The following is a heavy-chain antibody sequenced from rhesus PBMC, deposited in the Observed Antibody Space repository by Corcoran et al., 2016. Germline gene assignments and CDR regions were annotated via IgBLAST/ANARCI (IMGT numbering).Heavy chain of an antibody. D-gene: IGHD4-35*01. CDR2: IDGNSAST. J-gene: IGHJ4*01. CDR1: GGSISGSF. CDR3: ARDVPPTVTTEFDY. V-gene: IGHV4-73*01. Sequence: QVKLQQWGEGLVKPSETLSLTCAVYGGSISGSFWSWLRQPPGAGLEWFGNIDGNSASTNYHPSLKNRVTISKDTSKNQFSLKLSSVTAADTAVYYCARDVPPTVTTEFDYWGQGVLVTVSS.